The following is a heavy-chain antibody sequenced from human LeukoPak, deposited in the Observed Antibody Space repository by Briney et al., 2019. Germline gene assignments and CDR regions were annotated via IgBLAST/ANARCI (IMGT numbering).Heavy chain of an antibody. CDR2: ISYDGSNK. V-gene: IGHV3-30-3*01. CDR3: ARDPSPGGVP. D-gene: IGHD3-16*01. CDR1: GFTFSSYA. J-gene: IGHJ4*02. Sequence: GGSLRLSCAASGFTFSSYAMHWVRQAPGKGLGWVAVISYDGSNKYYADSVKGRFTISRDNSKNTLYLQMNSLRAEDTAVYYCARDPSPGGVPWGQGTLVTVSS.